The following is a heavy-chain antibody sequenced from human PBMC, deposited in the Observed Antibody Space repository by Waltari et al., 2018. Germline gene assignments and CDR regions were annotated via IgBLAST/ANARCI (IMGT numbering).Heavy chain of an antibody. J-gene: IGHJ4*02. V-gene: IGHV4-39*01. CDR1: GGSISSSSHY. D-gene: IGHD1-26*01. CDR2: IYYSGST. Sequence: QLQLQESGPGLVKPSETLSLTCTVSGGSISSSSHYRGWIRQPPGKGLEWIGSIYYSGSTYYNPSLKSRVTISVDTSKNQFSLKLSSVTAADTAVYYCARQGGGSHIDYWGQGTLVTVSS. CDR3: ARQGGGSHIDY.